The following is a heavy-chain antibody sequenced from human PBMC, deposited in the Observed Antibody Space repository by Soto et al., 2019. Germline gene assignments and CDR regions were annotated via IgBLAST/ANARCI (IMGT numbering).Heavy chain of an antibody. D-gene: IGHD6-13*01. CDR1: SGSISSSNW. CDR2: IYHSGST. V-gene: IGHV4-4*02. CDR3: ASLAIRIIDGIAAAGWFDP. J-gene: IGHJ5*02. Sequence: PSETLSLTCAVSSGSISSSNWWSWVRQPPGKGLEWIGEIYHSGSTNYNPSLKSRVTISVDKSKNQFSLKLSSVTAADTAVYYCASLAIRIIDGIAAAGWFDPWGQGTLVTVSS.